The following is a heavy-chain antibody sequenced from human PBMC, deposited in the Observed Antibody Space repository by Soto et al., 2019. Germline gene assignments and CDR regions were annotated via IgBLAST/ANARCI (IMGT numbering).Heavy chain of an antibody. D-gene: IGHD3-22*01. CDR2: ISGSGGST. CDR3: AKDTPSKHYYDSSGYPTP. J-gene: IGHJ5*02. V-gene: IGHV3-23*01. Sequence: GGSLRLSCAASGFTFSSYAMSWVRQAPGKGLEWVSAISGSGGSTYYADSVKGRFTISRDNSKNTLYLQMNSLRAEDTAVYYCAKDTPSKHYYDSSGYPTPWGQGTLVTVSS. CDR1: GFTFSSYA.